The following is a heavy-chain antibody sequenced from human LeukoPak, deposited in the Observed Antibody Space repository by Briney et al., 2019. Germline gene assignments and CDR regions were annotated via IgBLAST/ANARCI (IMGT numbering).Heavy chain of an antibody. V-gene: IGHV3-33*01. J-gene: IGHJ6*02. CDR2: IWYDGSNK. CDR3: ARDRFYYDSRAYFTREFYHYGMDV. D-gene: IGHD3-22*01. CDR1: GFTFSNYG. Sequence: GGSLRLSCAASGFTFSNYGMHWVRQAPGKGLEGVAAIWYDGSNKYYGDSVKGRFTISRDNSKNTLYLQMNSLRAEDTAVYYCARDRFYYDSRAYFTREFYHYGMDVWGQGTTVTVSS.